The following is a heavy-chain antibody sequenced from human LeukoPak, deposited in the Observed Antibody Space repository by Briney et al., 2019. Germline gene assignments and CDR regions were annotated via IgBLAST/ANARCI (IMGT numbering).Heavy chain of an antibody. V-gene: IGHV3-74*01. CDR3: AKKWSGDYDSSGVNGAFDI. CDR1: GFTFSSYW. CDR2: IKTDGSTT. J-gene: IGHJ3*02. D-gene: IGHD3-22*01. Sequence: GGSLRLSCAASGFTFSSYWMHWVRQAPGKDLVWVSHIKTDGSTTNYADSVKDRFTISRDNSKNTLYLQMNSLRAEDTAVYYCAKKWSGDYDSSGVNGAFDIWGQGTMVTVSS.